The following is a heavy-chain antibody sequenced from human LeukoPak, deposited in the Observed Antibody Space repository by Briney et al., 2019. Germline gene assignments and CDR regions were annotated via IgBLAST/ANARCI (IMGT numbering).Heavy chain of an antibody. CDR1: GGSISSGDYY. CDR2: IYYSGST. Sequence: PSETLSLTCTVSGGSISSGDYYWSWIRQPPGKGLEWIGYIYYSGSTYYNPSLKSRVTISVDTSKNQFSLKLSSVTAADTAVYYCARSITGTTIPVDAFDIWGQGIMVTVSS. D-gene: IGHD1-20*01. J-gene: IGHJ3*02. V-gene: IGHV4-30-4*08. CDR3: ARSITGTTIPVDAFDI.